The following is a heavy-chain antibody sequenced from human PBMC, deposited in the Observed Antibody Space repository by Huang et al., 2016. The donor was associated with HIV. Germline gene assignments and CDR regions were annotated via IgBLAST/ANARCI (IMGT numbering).Heavy chain of an antibody. D-gene: IGHD3-3*01. Sequence: LQESGPGLVGPSETLSLTCAVSGDSINSNTFYWGWIRRPPGKALELIGSIYYSGTTYYNPARKRRARIAVDASKNRIFLHLRSVTAADTGVYYCARTGVAVSDDPEYFQHWGQGALVTIS. CDR2: IYYSGTT. J-gene: IGHJ1*01. V-gene: IGHV4-39*02. CDR1: GDSINSNTFY. CDR3: ARTGVAVSDDPEYFQH.